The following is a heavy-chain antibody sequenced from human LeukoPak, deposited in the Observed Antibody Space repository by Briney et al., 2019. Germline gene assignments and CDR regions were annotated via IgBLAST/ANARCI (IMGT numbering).Heavy chain of an antibody. CDR1: GYTFTNYP. CDR2: INTNTGNP. CDR3: ARDTYCTGGRCYSRVGY. V-gene: IGHV7-4-1*02. J-gene: IGHJ4*02. Sequence: ASVKVSCKASGYTFTNYPMNWVRQAPGQGLEWVGWINTNTGNPTYAQGFTERFVFSWDTSVTTAYLQINSLKPEDTAVYFCARDTYCTGGRCYSRVGYWGQGTVVTVSS. D-gene: IGHD2-15*01.